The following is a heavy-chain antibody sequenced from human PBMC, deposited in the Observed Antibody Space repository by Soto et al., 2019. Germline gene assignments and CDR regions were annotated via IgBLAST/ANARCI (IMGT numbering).Heavy chain of an antibody. J-gene: IGHJ5*02. CDR1: GGSFSGYY. D-gene: IGHD2-2*01. V-gene: IGHV4-34*01. Sequence: QVQLQQWGAGLLKPSESLSLTCAVYGGSFSGYYWSWIRQPPGKGLEWIGEINHSGSTNYNPSLMSRVTISVDTSKNQFSLKLSSVTAADTAVYYCARGSPLHRLLSRTLCSLRWFDPWGQGTLVTVSS. CDR2: INHSGST. CDR3: ARGSPLHRLLSRTLCSLRWFDP.